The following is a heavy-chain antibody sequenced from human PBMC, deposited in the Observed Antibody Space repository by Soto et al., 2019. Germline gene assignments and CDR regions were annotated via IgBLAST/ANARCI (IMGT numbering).Heavy chain of an antibody. V-gene: IGHV4-39*01. CDR1: GGSISSSSYY. D-gene: IGHD3-22*01. CDR2: IYYSGST. Sequence: SETLSLTCTVSGGSISSSSYYWGWIRQPPGKGLEWIGSIYYSGSTYYNPSLKSRVTIFVDTSKNQFSLKLSSVTAADTAVYYCARGTYYYDSSGYYIFDYWGQGTLVTVSS. CDR3: ARGTYYYDSSGYYIFDY. J-gene: IGHJ4*02.